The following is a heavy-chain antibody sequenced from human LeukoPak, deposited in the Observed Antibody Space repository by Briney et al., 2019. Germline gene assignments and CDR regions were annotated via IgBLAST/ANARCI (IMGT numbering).Heavy chain of an antibody. CDR2: IIPIFGTA. Sequence: SVKVSCKASGGTFSSYAISWVRQAPGQGLEWMGGIIPIFGTANYAQKFQGSVTITTDESTSTAYMGLSSLRSEDTAVYYCARLTTVTNNWFDPWGQGTLVTVSS. J-gene: IGHJ5*02. D-gene: IGHD4-17*01. V-gene: IGHV1-69*05. CDR1: GGTFSSYA. CDR3: ARLTTVTNNWFDP.